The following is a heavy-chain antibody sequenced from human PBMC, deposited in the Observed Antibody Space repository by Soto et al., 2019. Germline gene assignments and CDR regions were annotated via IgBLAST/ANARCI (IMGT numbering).Heavy chain of an antibody. CDR1: GGSISSVGYF. CDR2: ISSSGST. V-gene: IGHV4-31*03. CDR3: AMLNSGWHQTFDS. Sequence: QVQLESSGPGLVKPSQTLSLTCTVSGGSISSVGYFWTWIRQHPAKGLAWIGPISSSGSTYFIPSLRSRLSMSADTSKNQFSLNLTSGTVADTAVYYCAMLNSGWHQTFDSWGQGTLVTVSS. D-gene: IGHD6-25*01. J-gene: IGHJ4*02.